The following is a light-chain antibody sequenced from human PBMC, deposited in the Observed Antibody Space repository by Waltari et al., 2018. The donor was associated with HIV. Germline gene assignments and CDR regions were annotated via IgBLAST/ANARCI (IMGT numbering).Light chain of an antibody. J-gene: IGLJ3*02. CDR1: RYNIGSNT. Sequence: QSVLTQPPSASGTPGQRVTISCSGSRYNIGSNTVSWYQHLPGTAPKLFSYSNNQRPSGVPDRFSGSKSGTSASLAISGLQSEDEADYYCAAWDDSLNGWVFGGGTKLTVV. CDR2: SNN. CDR3: AAWDDSLNGWV. V-gene: IGLV1-44*01.